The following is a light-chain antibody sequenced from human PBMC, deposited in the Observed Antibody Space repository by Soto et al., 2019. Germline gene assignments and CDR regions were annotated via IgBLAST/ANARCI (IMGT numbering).Light chain of an antibody. CDR2: DAS. CDR1: QSVRNSL. CDR3: QQRSNWPRSIT. V-gene: IGKV3D-20*02. Sequence: EIVLTQSPGTLSLSPGERATLSCRASQSVRNSLLAWYQQKPGQPPRLLIYDASTRATATPERFSGSGSGTDFTLTISSLEPEDFAVYYCQQRSNWPRSITFGQGTRLEIK. J-gene: IGKJ5*01.